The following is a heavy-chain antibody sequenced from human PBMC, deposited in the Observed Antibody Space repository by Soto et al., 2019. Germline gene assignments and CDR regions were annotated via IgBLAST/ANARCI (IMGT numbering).Heavy chain of an antibody. D-gene: IGHD3-16*01. J-gene: IGHJ6*02. Sequence: SETLSLTCTVSGGSISSYYWSWIRQPPGKGLECIGYIYYSGSTNYNPSLKSRVTISVDTSKNQFSLKLSSVTAADTAVYYCARFGGKFVTGNQNSSSYGMDVGAEGTTAT. V-gene: IGHV4-59*12. CDR2: IYYSGST. CDR1: GGSISSYY. CDR3: ARFGGKFVTGNQNSSSYGMDV.